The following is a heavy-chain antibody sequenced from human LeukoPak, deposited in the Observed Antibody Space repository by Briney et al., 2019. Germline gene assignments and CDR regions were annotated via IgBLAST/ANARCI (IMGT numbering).Heavy chain of an antibody. J-gene: IGHJ4*02. CDR2: INWNGGST. CDR1: GFTFDDYG. V-gene: IGHV3-20*04. Sequence: GGSLRLSCAASGFTFDDYGMSWVRQAPGKGLEWVSGINWNGGSTGYADSVKGRFTISRDNAKNSLYLQMNSLRAEDTALYYCAGGDGGSYYGPFDYWGQGTLVTVSS. CDR3: AGGDGGSYYGPFDY. D-gene: IGHD1-26*01.